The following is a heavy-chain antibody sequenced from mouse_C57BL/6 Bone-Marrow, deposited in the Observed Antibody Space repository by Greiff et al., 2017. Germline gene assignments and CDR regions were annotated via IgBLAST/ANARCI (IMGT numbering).Heavy chain of an antibody. CDR2: IYPGGGYT. D-gene: IGHD3-2*02. CDR1: GYTFTNYW. CDR3: ARSGAWAGFAY. J-gene: IGHJ3*01. Sequence: VQLQQSGAELVRPGTSVKMSCKASGYTFTNYWIGWAKQRPGHGLEWIGDIYPGGGYTTYNEKFKGKATLTADKSSSTAYMQFSSLTSEDSAIYYCARSGAWAGFAYWGQGTLVTVSA. V-gene: IGHV1-63*01.